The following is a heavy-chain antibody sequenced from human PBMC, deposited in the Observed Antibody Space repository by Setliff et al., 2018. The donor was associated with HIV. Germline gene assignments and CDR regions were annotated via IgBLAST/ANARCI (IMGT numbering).Heavy chain of an antibody. Sequence: LSLTCAVSGYSISSGYYWGWIRQPPGKGLEWIGSIYHSGSTYYNPSLKSRVTISVDTSKNQFSLKLSSVTAADTAVYYCARRIIAAAGTWFDPWGQGTLVTVSS. CDR1: GYSISSGYY. CDR3: ARRIIAAAGTWFDP. D-gene: IGHD6-13*01. V-gene: IGHV4-38-2*01. J-gene: IGHJ5*02. CDR2: IYHSGST.